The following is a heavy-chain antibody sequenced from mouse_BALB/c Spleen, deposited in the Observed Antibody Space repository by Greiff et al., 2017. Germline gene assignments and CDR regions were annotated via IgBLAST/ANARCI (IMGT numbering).Heavy chain of an antibody. Sequence: EVQLQESGPGLVKPSQSLSLTCTVTGYSITSDYAWNWIRQFPGNKLEWMGYISYSGSTSYNPSLKSRISITRDTSKNQFFLQLNSVTTEDTATYYCARLNDGYYPAWCAYGGQGTLVTVSA. D-gene: IGHD2-3*01. CDR3: ARLNDGYYPAWCAY. J-gene: IGHJ3*01. CDR1: GYSITSDYA. V-gene: IGHV3-2*02. CDR2: ISYSGST.